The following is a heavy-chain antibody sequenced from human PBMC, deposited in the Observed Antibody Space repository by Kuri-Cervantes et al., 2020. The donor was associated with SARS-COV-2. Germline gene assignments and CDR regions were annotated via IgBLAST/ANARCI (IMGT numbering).Heavy chain of an antibody. D-gene: IGHD5-18*01. CDR3: ARVPRVQLWSTLLWFDY. CDR1: GYSISSGYY. V-gene: IGHV4-38-2*02. Sequence: ESLKISCTVSGYSISSGYYWGWIRQPPGKGLEWIGSIYYSGSTYYNPSLKSRVTISVDTSKNQFSLKLSSVTAADTAVYCCARVPRVQLWSTLLWFDYWGQGTLVTVSS. CDR2: IYYSGST. J-gene: IGHJ4*02.